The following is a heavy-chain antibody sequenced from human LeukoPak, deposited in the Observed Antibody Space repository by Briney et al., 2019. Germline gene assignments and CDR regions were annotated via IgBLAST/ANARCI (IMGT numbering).Heavy chain of an antibody. CDR1: GFTFSGYG. CDR2: ISGSGGST. J-gene: IGHJ3*02. Sequence: GGSLRLSCAASGFTFSGYGMSWVRQAPGKGLKWVSAISGSGGSTYYADSVKGRITISRDNSKNTLYLQMNSLRAEDTALYHCARDMTEDAFDIWGQGTMVTVSS. CDR3: ARDMTEDAFDI. V-gene: IGHV3-23*01.